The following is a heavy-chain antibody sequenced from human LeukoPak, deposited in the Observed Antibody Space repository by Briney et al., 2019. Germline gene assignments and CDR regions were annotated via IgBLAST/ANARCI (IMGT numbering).Heavy chain of an antibody. CDR3: ARVPWIQKGCYMDV. J-gene: IGHJ6*03. Sequence: AGGSLRLSCAACGFTFSSYSMNWVRQAPGKGLEWVSYSSSSSGYIYYADSVRGRFTISRDNAKNSLYLQMNSLRAEDTAVYYCARVPWIQKGCYMDVWGKGTTVTVSS. CDR1: GFTFSSYS. V-gene: IGHV3-21*01. CDR2: SSSSSGYI. D-gene: IGHD5-18*01.